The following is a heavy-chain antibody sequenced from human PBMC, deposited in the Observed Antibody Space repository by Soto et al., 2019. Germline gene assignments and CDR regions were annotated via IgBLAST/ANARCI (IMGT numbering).Heavy chain of an antibody. CDR1: GYTFSDYD. J-gene: IGHJ4*02. CDR3: ARGRLTTLTDF. V-gene: IGHV1-8*01. D-gene: IGHD4-4*01. CDR2: MNPNTGNT. Sequence: QVQLVQSGPEVKRPGAPVRVSCKASGYTFSDYDINWVRQAPGLGLEWMGWMNPNTGNTRYAQKFQGRFTMTRDTSTSTVYMDLGSLTSEDTAVYYCARGRLTTLTDFWGQGTPVTVSS.